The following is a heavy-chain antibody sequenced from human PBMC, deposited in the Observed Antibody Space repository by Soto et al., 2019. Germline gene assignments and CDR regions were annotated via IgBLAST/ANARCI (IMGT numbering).Heavy chain of an antibody. J-gene: IGHJ2*01. D-gene: IGHD5-18*01. V-gene: IGHV1-58*02. CDR2: IVVGSGNT. CDR3: AATPYSSSNLFDL. CDR1: GFTFTSSA. Sequence: QMQLVQSGPEVKKPGTSVKVSCKASGFTFTSSAMQWVRQTRGQRLVWIGWIVVGSGNTNYAQKFQERVTITRHMSRSSAYMELSSPSSEDTVVYYCAATPYSSSNLFDLWGSGTLVTVSS.